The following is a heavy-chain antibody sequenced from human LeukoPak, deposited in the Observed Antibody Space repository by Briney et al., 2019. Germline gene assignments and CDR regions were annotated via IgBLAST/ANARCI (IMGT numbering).Heavy chain of an antibody. J-gene: IGHJ4*02. Sequence: ASVKVSCKTSGYTFTNYGVNWVRQAPGQGLEWMGYISGFNGNTKYAQELQGRVTMTTDTSTSTAYMELRSLRSDDTAVYYCARYWGVDYGGNKDYWGQGTLVTVSS. D-gene: IGHD4-23*01. V-gene: IGHV1-18*01. CDR2: ISGFNGNT. CDR3: ARYWGVDYGGNKDY. CDR1: GYTFTNYG.